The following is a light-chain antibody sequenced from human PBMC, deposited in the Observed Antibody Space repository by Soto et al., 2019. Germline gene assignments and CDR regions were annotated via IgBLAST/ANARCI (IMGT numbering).Light chain of an antibody. J-gene: IGLJ2*01. CDR2: DIN. Sequence: QSVLTQPRSVSGSPGQSVTISCTGTSSDVGGYNYVSWYQQHPGKAPKLMIYDINKRPSGVPDRFSGSKSGNTASLTISGLQAEDEADYYCCSYAGSYNLLFGGGTQLTVL. V-gene: IGLV2-11*01. CDR3: CSYAGSYNLL. CDR1: SSDVGGYNY.